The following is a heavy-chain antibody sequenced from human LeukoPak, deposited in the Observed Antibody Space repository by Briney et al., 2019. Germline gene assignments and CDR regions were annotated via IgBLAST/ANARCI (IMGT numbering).Heavy chain of an antibody. CDR2: INHSGST. Sequence: SETLSLTCAVYGGSFSGYYWSWIRQPPGKGLEWIGEINHSGSTNYNPSLKSRVTISVDTSKNQFSLKLSSVTAADTAVYYCARKGMITFGGVIVYYYYYMDVWGKGTTVTISS. J-gene: IGHJ6*03. D-gene: IGHD3-16*02. V-gene: IGHV4-34*01. CDR3: ARKGMITFGGVIVYYYYYMDV. CDR1: GGSFSGYY.